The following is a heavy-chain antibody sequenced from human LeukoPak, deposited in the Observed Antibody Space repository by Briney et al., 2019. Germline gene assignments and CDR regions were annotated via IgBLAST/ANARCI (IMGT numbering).Heavy chain of an antibody. Sequence: GGSLRLSCAASGFTAISNYMSWVRQAPGKGLEWVSVIYSGGSTYYADSVKGRFTISRDNSKNTLYLQINSLRAEDTAVYYCATRTLLLDYWGQGTLVTVSS. D-gene: IGHD2/OR15-2a*01. CDR1: GFTAISNY. CDR2: IYSGGST. V-gene: IGHV3-53*01. J-gene: IGHJ4*02. CDR3: ATRTLLLDY.